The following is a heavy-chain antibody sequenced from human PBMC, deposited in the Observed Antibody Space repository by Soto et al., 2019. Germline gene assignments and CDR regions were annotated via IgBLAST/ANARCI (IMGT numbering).Heavy chain of an antibody. J-gene: IGHJ4*02. CDR1: GFTFSSFG. CDR3: ATDPDGINDFAN. V-gene: IGHV3-48*03. CDR2: IDSAGATI. D-gene: IGHD1-20*01. Sequence: PAESLSLSCAVSGFTFSSFGMNWVRQAPGKGLEWVSHIDSAGATISYADSVRGRFTISRDNAKSALYLRMNSLTAEDTAIYYCATDPDGINDFANWGQGTLVTVS.